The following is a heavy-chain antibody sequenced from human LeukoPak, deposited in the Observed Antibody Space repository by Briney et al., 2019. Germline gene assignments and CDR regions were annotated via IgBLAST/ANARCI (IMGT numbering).Heavy chain of an antibody. CDR1: GGSFSGYY. J-gene: IGHJ4*02. CDR3: ARGAIAAAGTDDVLGPSFDY. V-gene: IGHV4-34*01. CDR2: INHGGST. D-gene: IGHD6-13*01. Sequence: PSETLSLTCAVYGGSFSGYYWSWIRQPPGKGLEWIGEINHGGSTNYNPSLKSRVTISVDTSKNQFSLKLSSVTAADTAVYYCARGAIAAAGTDDVLGPSFDYWGQGTLVTVSS.